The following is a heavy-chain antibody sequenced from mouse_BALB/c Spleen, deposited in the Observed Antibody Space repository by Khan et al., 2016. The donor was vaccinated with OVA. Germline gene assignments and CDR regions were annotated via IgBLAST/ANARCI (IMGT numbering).Heavy chain of an antibody. CDR2: IYPGSGST. CDR1: GYTFTDYI. D-gene: IGHD1-1*01. CDR3: ARSGYGSLGY. J-gene: IGHJ2*01. Sequence: QVQLKQSGPVLVKPGASVKMSCKASGYTFTDYIINWVRQRTGQGLEWIGQIYPGSGSTYYNEKFKGEATLTADKSSNTAYMQLRSLTSEDSAVYFCARSGYGSLGYWGQGTTLTVSS. V-gene: IGHV1-77*01.